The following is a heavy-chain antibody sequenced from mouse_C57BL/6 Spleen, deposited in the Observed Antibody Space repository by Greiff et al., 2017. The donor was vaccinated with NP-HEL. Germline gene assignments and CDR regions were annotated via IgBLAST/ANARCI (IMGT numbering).Heavy chain of an antibody. D-gene: IGHD3-2*02. CDR3: ARGCSSGYGEWFAY. Sequence: EVKLVESGGGLVKPGGSLKLSCAASGFTFSDYGMHWVRQAPVKGLEWVAYISSGGSTIYSADTVKGRFTISRDNATNTLFLQMTSLKSEDTAMYYCARGCSSGYGEWFAYWGQGTLVTVSA. CDR1: GFTFSDYG. CDR2: ISSGGSTI. V-gene: IGHV5-17*01. J-gene: IGHJ3*01.